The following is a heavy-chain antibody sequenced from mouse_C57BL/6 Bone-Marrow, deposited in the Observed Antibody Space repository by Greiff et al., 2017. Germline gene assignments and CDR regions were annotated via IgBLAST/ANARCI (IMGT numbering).Heavy chain of an antibody. CDR3: ARSYGSSRYYAMDY. V-gene: IGHV1-69*01. D-gene: IGHD1-1*01. Sequence: QVQLQQPGAELVMPGASVKLSCKASGYTFTSYWMHWVKQRPGQGLEWIGEIDPSDSYTNYNQKLKGKSTLTVDKSSSTAYMQLSSLTSVDSAVYYCARSYGSSRYYAMDYWGQGTSVTVSS. J-gene: IGHJ4*01. CDR2: IDPSDSYT. CDR1: GYTFTSYW.